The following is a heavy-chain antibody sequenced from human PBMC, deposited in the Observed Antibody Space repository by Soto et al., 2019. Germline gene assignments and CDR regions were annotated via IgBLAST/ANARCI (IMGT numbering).Heavy chain of an antibody. D-gene: IGHD2-2*01. J-gene: IGHJ3*01. CDR1: GFSLSADGVG. Sequence: ITLKESGPTLVKPTQTLTLTCTFSGFSLSADGVGVGWIRQPPGKALEWLALIYWDDDARYRPSLKSRLTITKDTSENQVVLTMTNMDPVDTATYYCAHAYGGTSWPNDAFDVWGQGTVVTVS. CDR3: AHAYGGTSWPNDAFDV. V-gene: IGHV2-5*02. CDR2: IYWDDDA.